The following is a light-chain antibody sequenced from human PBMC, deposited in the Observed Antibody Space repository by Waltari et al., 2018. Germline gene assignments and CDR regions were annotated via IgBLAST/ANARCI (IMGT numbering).Light chain of an antibody. CDR1: NLGSKF. CDR2: EDT. J-gene: IGLJ2*01. V-gene: IGLV3-1*01. Sequence: SNELTQPPSVSVSPGQTASIPCSGNNLGSKFVCWYQQKPGQPPVVVIYEDTKRPSGIPDRFSGSNSGKIATLPISGTQARDEADYYCQAWDSSTVVFGGGTKLAVL. CDR3: QAWDSSTVV.